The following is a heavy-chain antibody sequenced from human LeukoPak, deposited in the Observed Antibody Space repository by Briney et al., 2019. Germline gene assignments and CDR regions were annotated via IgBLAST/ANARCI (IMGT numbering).Heavy chain of an antibody. Sequence: ASVKVSCKASGYTFTSYGISWVRQAPGQGREWMGWISAYNGNTNYAQKLQGRVTMTTDTSTSTAYMELRSLRSDDTAVYYCARLGYSYGLYYFDYWGQGTLVTVSS. CDR2: ISAYNGNT. D-gene: IGHD5-18*01. J-gene: IGHJ4*02. V-gene: IGHV1-18*01. CDR1: GYTFTSYG. CDR3: ARLGYSYGLYYFDY.